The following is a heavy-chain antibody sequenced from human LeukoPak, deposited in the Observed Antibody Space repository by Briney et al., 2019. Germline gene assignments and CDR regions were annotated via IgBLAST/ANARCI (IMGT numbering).Heavy chain of an antibody. J-gene: IGHJ4*02. CDR1: GFTFNSYA. D-gene: IGHD6-13*01. Sequence: PGGSLRLSCAASGFTFNSYAMSWVRQAPGKGLEWASSISGSGGSTYYADSVKGRFTISRDNSKDTLYLQMNSLRAEDTAVYYCAKDPNIAADKFDYWGQGTLVTVSS. V-gene: IGHV3-23*01. CDR3: AKDPNIAADKFDY. CDR2: ISGSGGST.